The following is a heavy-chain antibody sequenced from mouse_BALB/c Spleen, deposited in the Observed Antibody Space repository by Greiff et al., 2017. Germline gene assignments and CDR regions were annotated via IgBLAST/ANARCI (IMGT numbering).Heavy chain of an antibody. CDR1: GFTFSSYA. Sequence: EVKLVESGGGLVKPGGSLKLSCAASGFTFSSYAMSWVRQTPEKRLEWVATISSGGSYTYYPDSVKGRFTISRDNAKNTLYLQMSSLRSEDTAMYYCARRGGNYPFAYWGQGTLVTVSA. CDR2: ISSGGSYT. J-gene: IGHJ3*01. CDR3: ARRGGNYPFAY. V-gene: IGHV5-9-3*01. D-gene: IGHD2-1*01.